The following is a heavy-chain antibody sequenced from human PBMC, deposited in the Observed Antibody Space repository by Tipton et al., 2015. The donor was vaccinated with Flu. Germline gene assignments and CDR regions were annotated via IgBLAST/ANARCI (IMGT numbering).Heavy chain of an antibody. CDR2: ITHGDSDT. V-gene: IGHV5-51*01. CDR3: GRPSGSTLPSDY. D-gene: IGHD2-2*01. CDR1: GYKFTNYW. J-gene: IGHJ4*02. Sequence: VQLVQSGAEVKKPGESLKISCKASGYKFTNYWIGWVRQMPGKGLEWMGIITHGDSDTRYSPSFQGQVTISADKSITTVYLQWSSLKASGTAMYYWGRPSGSTLPSDYWGQGTLVTVSS.